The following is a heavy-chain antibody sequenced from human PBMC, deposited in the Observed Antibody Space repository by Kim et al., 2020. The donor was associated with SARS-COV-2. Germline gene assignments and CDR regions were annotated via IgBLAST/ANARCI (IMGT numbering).Heavy chain of an antibody. CDR1: GGSISSGGNY. V-gene: IGHV4-31*03. CDR2: IYNRGNT. CDR3: ARDIDGVGGEALDI. J-gene: IGHJ3*02. Sequence: SETLSLTCTVSGGSISSGGNYWSWIRQHPGKGLEWIGYIYNRGNTYYNPSLKSRVTISVDTSKNQFSLKLSSVTAADTAVYYCARDIDGVGGEALDIWGQGTMVTVSS. D-gene: IGHD1-26*01.